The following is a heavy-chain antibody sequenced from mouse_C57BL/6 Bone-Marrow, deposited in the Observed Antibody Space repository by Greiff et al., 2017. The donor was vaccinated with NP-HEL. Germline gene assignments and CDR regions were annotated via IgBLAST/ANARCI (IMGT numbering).Heavy chain of an antibody. CDR2: ISSGGSYT. Sequence: DVMLVESGGDLVKPGGSLKLSCAASGFTFSSYGMSWVRQTPDKRLEWVATISSGGSYTYYPDSVKGRFTISRDNAKNTLYLQMSSLKSEDTAMYYCARRSPAITTVVADFDYWGQGTTLTVSS. CDR3: ARRSPAITTVVADFDY. CDR1: GFTFSSYG. J-gene: IGHJ2*01. V-gene: IGHV5-6*02. D-gene: IGHD1-1*01.